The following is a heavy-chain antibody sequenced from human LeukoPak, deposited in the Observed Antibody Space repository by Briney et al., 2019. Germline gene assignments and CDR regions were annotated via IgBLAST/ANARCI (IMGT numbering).Heavy chain of an antibody. D-gene: IGHD6-13*01. V-gene: IGHV3-48*03. Sequence: GGSLRLSCAASGFTFSSYEMNWVRQAPGKGLEWVSYISSSGSTIYYADSVKGRFTISRDNAKNSLYLQMNSPRVEDTAVYYCARGYSWAAAVREPFNYWGQGTLVTVSS. J-gene: IGHJ4*02. CDR3: ARGYSWAAAVREPFNY. CDR1: GFTFSSYE. CDR2: ISSSGSTI.